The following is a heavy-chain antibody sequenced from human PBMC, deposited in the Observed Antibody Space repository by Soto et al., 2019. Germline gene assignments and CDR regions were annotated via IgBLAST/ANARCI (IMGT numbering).Heavy chain of an antibody. V-gene: IGHV4-34*01. CDR3: ARVLVPTHTVDY. CDR2: INHSGST. J-gene: IGHJ4*02. CDR1: GGSFSGYY. D-gene: IGHD6-6*01. Sequence: QVQLQQWGAGLLKPSETLSLTCAVYGGSFSGYYWSWIRQPPGKGLEWIGEINHSGSTNYNPSLKSRVTISVDTSKNQFSLKLSSVTAADTAVYYCARVLVPTHTVDYWGQGTLVTVSS.